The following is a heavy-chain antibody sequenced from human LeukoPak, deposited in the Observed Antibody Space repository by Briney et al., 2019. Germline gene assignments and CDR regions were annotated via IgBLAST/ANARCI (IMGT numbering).Heavy chain of an antibody. CDR1: GFSFRSYD. D-gene: IGHD1-7*01. V-gene: IGHV3-48*03. J-gene: IGHJ4*02. CDR2: ITNSGHTK. CDR3: ARDKCIVYGRTFDY. Sequence: GGSLRLSCAASGFSFRSYDMPCVRQAPGKGLEWVSNITNSGHTKYYADSVKGRFTISRDNAKNTLYLQMNSLRAEDTAVYYCARDKCIVYGRTFDYWGQGPLVTVSS.